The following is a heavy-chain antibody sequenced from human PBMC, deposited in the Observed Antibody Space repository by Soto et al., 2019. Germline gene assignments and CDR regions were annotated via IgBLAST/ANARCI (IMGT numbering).Heavy chain of an antibody. CDR2: LIPVFGSP. CDR1: GGTFSKDA. Sequence: QVQLVQSGAEVKKPGSSVTVSCKTSGGTFSKDAINWVRQAPGQGLEWMGLLIPVFGSPIYAQKFQGRIRITEDDSTATAFMDLSILRSEDTAVYYCTRVLGYTFEPGKTRYYAMDVWGQGTTVSVSS. CDR3: TRVLGYTFEPGKTRYYAMDV. J-gene: IGHJ6*02. V-gene: IGHV1-69*01. D-gene: IGHD5-18*01.